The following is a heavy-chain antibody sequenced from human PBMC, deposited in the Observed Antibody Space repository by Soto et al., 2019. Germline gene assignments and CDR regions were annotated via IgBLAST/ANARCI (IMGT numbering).Heavy chain of an antibody. V-gene: IGHV1-69*13. D-gene: IGHD3-10*01. Sequence: SVKVSWKNSGVTFSSYAIRLVRQAPGQGLEWMGGIIPIFGTANYAQKFQGRVTITADESTSTAYMELSSLRSEDTAVYYCAKALYGSDTRWFDTWGQGTLVTVSS. CDR2: IIPIFGTA. J-gene: IGHJ5*02. CDR1: GVTFSSYA. CDR3: AKALYGSDTRWFDT.